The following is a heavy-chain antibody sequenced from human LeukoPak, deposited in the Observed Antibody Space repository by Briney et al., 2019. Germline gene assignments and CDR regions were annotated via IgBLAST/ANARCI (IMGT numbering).Heavy chain of an antibody. CDR2: TNSDASSA. D-gene: IGHD3-10*01. V-gene: IGHV3-74*01. Sequence: PGGSLRLSCAASGFTFSSYWMHWVRQAPGKGLVWVSHTNSDASSASYADSVKGRFTISRDDAKNTLYLQMNSLRAEDTAMYYCARVGYYFGSGSLIQYYFDYWGQGTLVTVSS. J-gene: IGHJ4*02. CDR1: GFTFSSYW. CDR3: ARVGYYFGSGSLIQYYFDY.